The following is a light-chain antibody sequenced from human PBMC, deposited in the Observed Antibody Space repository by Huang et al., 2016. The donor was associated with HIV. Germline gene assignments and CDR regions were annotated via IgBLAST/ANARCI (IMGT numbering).Light chain of an antibody. V-gene: IGKV3-11*01. Sequence: EIVLTQSPDTLSLSPGERATLSCRASQSVSSYLAWYPQKPGQAPRLLIYDASNRATGIPARFSGSGSGTDFTLTISSLEPEDFAVYYCQQRSDWPLTFGPGTKVGIK. J-gene: IGKJ3*01. CDR3: QQRSDWPLT. CDR2: DAS. CDR1: QSVSSY.